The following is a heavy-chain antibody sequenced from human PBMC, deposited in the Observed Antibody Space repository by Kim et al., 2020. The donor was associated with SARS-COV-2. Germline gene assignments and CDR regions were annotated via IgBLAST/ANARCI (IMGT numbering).Heavy chain of an antibody. V-gene: IGHV4-39*07. CDR3: ASPHYGSGSP. CDR1: GGSISSSSYY. J-gene: IGHJ5*02. D-gene: IGHD3-10*01. Sequence: SETLSLTCTVSGGSISSSSYYWGWIRQPPGKGLEWIGSIYYSGSTYYNPSLKSRVTISVDTSKNQFSLKLSSVTAADTAVYYCASPHYGSGSPWGQGTLVTVSS. CDR2: IYYSGST.